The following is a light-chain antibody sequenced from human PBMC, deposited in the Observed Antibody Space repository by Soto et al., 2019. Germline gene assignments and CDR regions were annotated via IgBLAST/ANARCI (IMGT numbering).Light chain of an antibody. V-gene: IGKV1-39*01. J-gene: IGKJ5*01. CDR1: QSIRNY. CDR2: AAS. CDR3: QQSYSTPRIT. Sequence: DIQMTQFPSSLSASVRDRVTITCRASQSIRNYLNWYQQKPGKAPKLLIYAASSLQSGVPSRFSGRGSGTDFTLTISRLQPEDFATYYCQQSYSTPRITFGQGTRLEIK.